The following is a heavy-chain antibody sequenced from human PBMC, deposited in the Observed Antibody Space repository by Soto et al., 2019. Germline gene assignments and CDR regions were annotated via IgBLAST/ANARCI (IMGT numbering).Heavy chain of an antibody. D-gene: IGHD2-2*01. J-gene: IGHJ4*02. Sequence: SETLSLTCTVSGGSISSGGYYWSWIRQHPGKGLEWIGYIYYSGSTHYNPSLKSRVTISIDTSKNQFSLKLSSVTAADTAVFYCARGYCCSVTCYAGGDYFDYWGKGTLVTVSS. V-gene: IGHV4-31*03. CDR1: GGSISSGGYY. CDR3: ARGYCCSVTCYAGGDYFDY. CDR2: IYYSGST.